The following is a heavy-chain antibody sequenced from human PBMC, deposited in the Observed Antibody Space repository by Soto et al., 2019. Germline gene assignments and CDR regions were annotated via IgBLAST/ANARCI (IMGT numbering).Heavy chain of an antibody. CDR2: INQSANT. V-gene: IGHV4-4*02. CDR1: GVTIITDDW. J-gene: IGHJ6*02. D-gene: IGHD2-2*01. Sequence: SETLSLTSTVSGVTIITDDWWTWIRQIPGKGLEWIGEINQSANTKYNPSLMSRVTMSVDTSRNQFSLKLRSVTAADTAVYYCARPSYALNWDFHYGMQVWGQGTSVTVSS. CDR3: ARPSYALNWDFHYGMQV.